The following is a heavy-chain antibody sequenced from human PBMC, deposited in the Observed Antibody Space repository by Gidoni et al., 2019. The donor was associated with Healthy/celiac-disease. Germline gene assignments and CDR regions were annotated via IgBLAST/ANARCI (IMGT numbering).Heavy chain of an antibody. V-gene: IGHV4-59*01. J-gene: IGHJ6*02. Sequence: QVQLQESGPGLVKPSETLSLTCTVSGGSISSYYWSWIRQPPGKGLEWIGYIYYSGSTNYNPSLKSRVTISVDTSKNQFSLKLSSVTAADTAVYYCARDFVVEDEARYYYGMDVWGQGTTVTVSS. CDR2: IYYSGST. CDR1: GGSISSYY. CDR3: ARDFVVEDEARYYYGMDV. D-gene: IGHD3-16*02.